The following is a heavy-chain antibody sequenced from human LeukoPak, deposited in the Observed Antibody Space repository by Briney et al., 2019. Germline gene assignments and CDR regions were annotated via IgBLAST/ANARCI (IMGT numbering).Heavy chain of an antibody. CDR2: ISYDGSNK. CDR1: GFTFSSYA. CDR3: ARDPQQYYYYYYMDV. Sequence: GGSLRLSCAASGFTFSSYAMHWVRQAPGKGLEWVAVISYDGSNKYYADSVKGRFTISRDNSKNTLYLQMNSLRAEDTAVYYCARDPQQYYYYYYMDVWGKGTTVTVSS. V-gene: IGHV3-30*04. J-gene: IGHJ6*03. D-gene: IGHD6-13*01.